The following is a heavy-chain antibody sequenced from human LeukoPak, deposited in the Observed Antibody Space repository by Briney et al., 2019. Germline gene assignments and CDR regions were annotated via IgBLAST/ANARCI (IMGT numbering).Heavy chain of an antibody. V-gene: IGHV4-34*01. CDR3: ARVKGRLSWFDP. CDR2: IYHSGTT. CDR1: GGSFSGYY. J-gene: IGHJ5*02. Sequence: PSETLSLTCAVYGGSFSGYYWSWIRQPPGKGLEWIGSIYHSGTTYYNPSLKSRVTISVDTSKNQFSLKLSSVTAADTAVYYCARVKGRLSWFDPWGQGTLFTVSS.